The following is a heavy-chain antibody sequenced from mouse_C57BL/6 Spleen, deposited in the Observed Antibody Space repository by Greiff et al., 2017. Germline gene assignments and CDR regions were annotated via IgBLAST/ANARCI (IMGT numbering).Heavy chain of an antibody. CDR1: GYPFPDYE. V-gene: IGHV1-15*01. CDR3: TRATMVTKDYARDS. J-gene: IGHJ4*01. Sequence: VQLQQSGAELVRPGASVTLSCKASGYPFPDYEMHWVKQTPVHGLEWIGAIDPETGGTAYNQKFKGKAILTADKSSSTAYMELRSLTSEDSAVYYCTRATMVTKDYARDSWGQGTSVTVSS. CDR2: IDPETGGT. D-gene: IGHD2-2*01.